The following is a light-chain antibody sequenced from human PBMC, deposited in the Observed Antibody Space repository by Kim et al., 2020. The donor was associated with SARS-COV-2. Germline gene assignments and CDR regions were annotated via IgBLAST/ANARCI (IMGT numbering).Light chain of an antibody. V-gene: IGLV3-1*01. Sequence: SYELTQPPSVSVSPGQTASITCSGDKLGSKYVCWYQQKAGQSPALVIYQDDKRSSGIPARFSGSTSGNTATLTIRGTQAMDEADYYCQAYYINTVIFGGGTQLTVL. CDR2: QDD. J-gene: IGLJ2*01. CDR3: QAYYINTVI. CDR1: KLGSKY.